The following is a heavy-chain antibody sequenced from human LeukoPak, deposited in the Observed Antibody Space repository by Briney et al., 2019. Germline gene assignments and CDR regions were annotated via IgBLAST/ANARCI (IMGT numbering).Heavy chain of an antibody. D-gene: IGHD3-10*01. J-gene: IGHJ4*02. V-gene: IGHV3-33*01. CDR2: IWYDGSNK. Sequence: GRSLRLSCAASGFTFSSYGMHWVRQAPGKGLEWVAVIWYDGSNKYYADSVKGRFTISRDKSKNTLYLQMNSLRAEDTAVYYCARGLHRGSADYWGQGTLVTVSS. CDR1: GFTFSSYG. CDR3: ARGLHRGSADY.